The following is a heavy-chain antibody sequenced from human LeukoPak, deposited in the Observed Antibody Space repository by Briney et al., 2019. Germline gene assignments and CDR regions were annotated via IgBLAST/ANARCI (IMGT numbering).Heavy chain of an antibody. Sequence: SETLSLTCAVYGGPFSGYYWSWIPQPPGKGLEWIGYIYYSGSTNYNPSLKSRVTISVDTSKNQFSLKLSSVTAADTAVYYCARHLSSGWYGGAFDIWGQGTMVTVSS. CDR1: GGPFSGYY. J-gene: IGHJ3*02. CDR3: ARHLSSGWYGGAFDI. V-gene: IGHV4-59*01. D-gene: IGHD6-19*01. CDR2: IYYSGST.